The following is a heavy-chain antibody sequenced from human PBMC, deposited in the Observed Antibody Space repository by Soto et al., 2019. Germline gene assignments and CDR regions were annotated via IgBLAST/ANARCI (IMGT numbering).Heavy chain of an antibody. V-gene: IGHV2-5*02. CDR2: IYWDDDK. D-gene: IGHD2-8*02. J-gene: IGHJ4*02. Sequence: QITLKESGPTLVKPTQTLTLTCTFSGFSLSTNGVGVGWIRQSPGKALEWLALIYWDDDKRYNTSLKSNLTIXNXXSKNQVVLTMTNLDPVDTGTYYCAHRTGAPGYFNYWGQGPLVTVSS. CDR1: GFSLSTNGVG. CDR3: AHRTGAPGYFNY.